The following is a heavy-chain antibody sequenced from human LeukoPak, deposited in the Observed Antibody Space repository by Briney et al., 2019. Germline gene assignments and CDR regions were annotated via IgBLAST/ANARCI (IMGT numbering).Heavy chain of an antibody. Sequence: SETLSLTCAISGGSVNSGSYYWSWIRQHPGKGLEWIGYIYYTGITNYNPSLKSRVTISVDTSKNQFSLNLNSVTAADTAVYYCATSQCGSDCYLAGDYWGQGTLVTVSS. CDR1: GGSVNSGSYY. V-gene: IGHV4-61*01. J-gene: IGHJ4*02. CDR3: ATSQCGSDCYLAGDY. CDR2: IYYTGIT. D-gene: IGHD2-21*02.